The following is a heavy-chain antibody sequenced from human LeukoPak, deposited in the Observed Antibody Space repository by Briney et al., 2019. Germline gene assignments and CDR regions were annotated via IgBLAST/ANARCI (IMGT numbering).Heavy chain of an antibody. V-gene: IGHV3-23*01. CDR1: GFAFSSYA. CDR2: ISGSGGST. CDR3: AKDLSFGWYYFDY. D-gene: IGHD2-15*01. J-gene: IGHJ4*02. Sequence: GGSLRLSCAASGFAFSSYAMSWVRQAPGKGLEWVSAISGSGGSTYYADSVKGRFTISRDNSKNTLYLQMNSLRAEDTAVYYCAKDLSFGWYYFDYWGQGTLVTVSS.